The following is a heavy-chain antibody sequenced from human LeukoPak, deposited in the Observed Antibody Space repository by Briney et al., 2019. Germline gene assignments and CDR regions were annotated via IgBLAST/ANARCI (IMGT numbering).Heavy chain of an antibody. CDR1: GYTFTSYD. D-gene: IGHD5-12*01. V-gene: IGHV1-8*03. CDR2: MNPNSGNT. J-gene: IGHJ6*03. CDR3: ARAFRGYDSGVYYYYYMDV. Sequence: ASVKVSCKASGYTFTSYDINWVRQATGQGLEWMGWMNPNSGNTGYAQKFQGRVTITRNTSISTAYMELSSLRSEDTAVYYCARAFRGYDSGVYYYYYMDVWGKGTTVTVSS.